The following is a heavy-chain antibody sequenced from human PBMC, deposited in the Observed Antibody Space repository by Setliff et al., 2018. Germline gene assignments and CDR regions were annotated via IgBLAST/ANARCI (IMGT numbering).Heavy chain of an antibody. J-gene: IGHJ6*03. CDR2: VYWDDDK. D-gene: IGHD2-2*01. CDR3: ARIPEDSVILPAVSPYYYYYMDV. Sequence: SGPTLVNPTQTLTLTCTFSGFSLSSTGVGVGWIRQPPGKALEWLALVYWDDDKRYSPSLKSRLTITKDTSKNQVVLKMTNMDPVDTATYYCARIPEDSVILPAVSPYYYYYMDVWGTGTTVTVSS. V-gene: IGHV2-5*02. CDR1: GFSLSSTGVG.